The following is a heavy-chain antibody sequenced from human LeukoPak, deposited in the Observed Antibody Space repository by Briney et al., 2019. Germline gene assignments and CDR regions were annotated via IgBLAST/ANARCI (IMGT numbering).Heavy chain of an antibody. CDR2: ISSSSSYI. CDR1: GFTFSSYS. Sequence: PGGSLRLSCAASGFTFSSYSMNWVRQAPGKGLEWVSSISSSSSYIYYADSVKGRFTISRDNAKNSPYLQMNSLRAEDTAVYYCARGRGAQMATIFDYWGQGTLVTVSS. D-gene: IGHD5-24*01. J-gene: IGHJ4*02. V-gene: IGHV3-21*01. CDR3: ARGRGAQMATIFDY.